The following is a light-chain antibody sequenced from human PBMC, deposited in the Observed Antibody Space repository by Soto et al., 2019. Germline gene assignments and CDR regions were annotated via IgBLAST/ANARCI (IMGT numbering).Light chain of an antibody. V-gene: IGKV3-15*01. J-gene: IGKJ1*01. CDR3: QQYDNSLWP. CDR2: GAS. CDR1: QSVSSN. Sequence: EIVMTQYPATLSVSPGERATLSCRASQSVSSNLAWYQQKPGQAPRLLIYGASTRATGIPARFSGSGSGTEFTLTISRLEPEDFAVYFCQQYDNSLWPFGQGTKVDI.